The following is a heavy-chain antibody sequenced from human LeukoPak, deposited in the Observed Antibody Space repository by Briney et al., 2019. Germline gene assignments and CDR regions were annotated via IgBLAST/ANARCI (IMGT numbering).Heavy chain of an antibody. CDR2: IYYSGST. CDR1: GGPISSSNYY. J-gene: IGHJ4*02. D-gene: IGHD3-10*01. Sequence: SETLSLTCTVSGGPISSSNYYWGWIRQPPGKGLEWIGSIYYSGSTYYNPSLKSRVTISVDTSKSQFSLKLSSVTAADTAVYYCARHRESITMVRGALIFDFDYWGQGTLVTVPS. V-gene: IGHV4-39*01. CDR3: ARHRESITMVRGALIFDFDY.